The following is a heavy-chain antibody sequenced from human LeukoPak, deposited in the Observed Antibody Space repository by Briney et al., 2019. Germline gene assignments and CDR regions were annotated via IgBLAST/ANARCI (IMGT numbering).Heavy chain of an antibody. CDR2: MNPNSGNT. Sequence: GASVKVSCKASGYTFTSYDINWVRQATGQGLEWMGWMNPNSGNTGHAQKFQGRVTMTRNTSKSTAYMELSSLRSEDTAVYYCARGPYRSNLDYWGQGTLVTVSS. CDR3: ARGPYRSNLDY. CDR1: GYTFTSYD. V-gene: IGHV1-8*01. J-gene: IGHJ4*02.